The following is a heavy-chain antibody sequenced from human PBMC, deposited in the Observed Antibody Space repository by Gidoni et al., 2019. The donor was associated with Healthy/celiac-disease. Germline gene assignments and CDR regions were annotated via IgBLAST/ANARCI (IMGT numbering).Heavy chain of an antibody. CDR3: ARKVWAYYYDSSGYFDY. D-gene: IGHD3-22*01. J-gene: IGHJ4*02. Sequence: QLQLQESGPGLVKPSETLSLTCTVSGGSISSSSYYWGWIRQPPGKGLEWIGSIYYSGSTYYNPSLKSRVTISVDTSKNQFSLKLSSVTAADTAVYYCARKVWAYYYDSSGYFDYWSQGTLVTVSS. V-gene: IGHV4-39*01. CDR1: GGSISSSSYY. CDR2: IYYSGST.